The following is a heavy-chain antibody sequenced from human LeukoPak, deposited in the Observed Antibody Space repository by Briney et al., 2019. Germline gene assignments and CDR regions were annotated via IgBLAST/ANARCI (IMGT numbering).Heavy chain of an antibody. V-gene: IGHV4-59*08. CDR3: ARSHGDGVRSEYFHH. Sequence: SETLSLTCTVSGGSISSYYWSWIRQSPGKGLEWIGYIYDSGSTNYNPSLKSRVTISVDTSKNQFSLRLSSVTAADTAVYYCARSHGDGVRSEYFHHWGQGTLVTVSS. CDR2: IYDSGST. J-gene: IGHJ1*01. CDR1: GGSISSYY. D-gene: IGHD4-17*01.